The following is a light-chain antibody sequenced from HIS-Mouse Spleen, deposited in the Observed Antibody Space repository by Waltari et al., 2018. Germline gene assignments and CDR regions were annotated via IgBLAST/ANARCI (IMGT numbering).Light chain of an antibody. J-gene: IGLJ3*02. Sequence: QSALPQPASVSGSPGQSITISRPGTSRHGRTLDLVPWYQQHPGKAPKPMIDEGSKRPSGVSNRFSGSKSGNTASLTISGLQAEDEADYYCCSYAGRVFGGGTKLTVL. CDR2: EGS. V-gene: IGLV2-23*01. CDR1: SRHGRTLDL. CDR3: CSYAGRV.